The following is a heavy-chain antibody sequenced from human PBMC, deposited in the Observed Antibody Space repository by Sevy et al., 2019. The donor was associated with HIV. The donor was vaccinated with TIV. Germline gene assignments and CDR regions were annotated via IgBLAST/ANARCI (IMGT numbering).Heavy chain of an antibody. CDR2: IRYDGSNK. CDR1: EFTFSSYG. Sequence: GGSLRLSCAASEFTFSSYGMHWVRQAPGKGLEWVAFIRYDGSNKYYADSVKGRFTISRDNSKNTLYLQMNSLRAEDTAVYYCAKGALDGSGISPSPALFYWGQGTLVTVSS. CDR3: AKGALDGSGISPSPALFY. D-gene: IGHD3-10*01. J-gene: IGHJ4*02. V-gene: IGHV3-30*02.